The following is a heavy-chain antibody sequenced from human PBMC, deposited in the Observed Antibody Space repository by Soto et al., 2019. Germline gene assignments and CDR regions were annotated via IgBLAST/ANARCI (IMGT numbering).Heavy chain of an antibody. CDR1: GYTFTRYG. V-gene: IGHV1-18*01. D-gene: IGHD4-17*01. CDR2: ISAYNGNT. CDR3: AKDGGDYPHYCEC. Sequence: ASVKVSCKASGYTFTRYGISWVRQAPGQGLEWMGWISAYNGNTNYAQKFQGRVSMTTDTATSTAYMELRSLRSDDTAVYYCAKDGGDYPHYCECWGQGILVIASS. J-gene: IGHJ4*02.